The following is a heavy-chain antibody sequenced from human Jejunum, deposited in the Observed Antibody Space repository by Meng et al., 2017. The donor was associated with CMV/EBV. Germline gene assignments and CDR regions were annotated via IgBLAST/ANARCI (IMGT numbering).Heavy chain of an antibody. CDR3: VRDGSYYDFDY. D-gene: IGHD1-26*01. CDR2: IICNSGDT. J-gene: IGHJ4*02. CDR1: GYTFTEPF. V-gene: IGHV1-2*06. Sequence: ACKASGYTFTEPFIHWVRQAPGQGLEWIGRIICNSGDTGYAQKFQGRVTMTRDTSISTVYMELSGLRFDDTAVYYCVRDGSYYDFDYWGQGTLVTVSS.